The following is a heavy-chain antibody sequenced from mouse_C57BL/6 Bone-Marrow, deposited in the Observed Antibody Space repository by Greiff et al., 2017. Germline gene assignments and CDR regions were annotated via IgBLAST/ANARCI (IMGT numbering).Heavy chain of an antibody. CDR3: ARRGAITTVVASFDY. V-gene: IGHV1-64*01. J-gene: IGHJ2*01. Sequence: QVQLQQPGAELVKPGASVKLSCKASGYTFTSYWMHWVKQRPGQGLEWIGMIHPNSGSTNYNEKFKSKATLTVDKSSSTAYMQLSSLTSEDSAVYYWARRGAITTVVASFDYWGQGTTLTVSS. CDR2: IHPNSGST. D-gene: IGHD1-1*01. CDR1: GYTFTSYW.